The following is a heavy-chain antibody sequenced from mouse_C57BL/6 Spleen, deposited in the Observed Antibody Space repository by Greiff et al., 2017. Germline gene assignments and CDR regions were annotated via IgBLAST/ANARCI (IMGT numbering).Heavy chain of an antibody. CDR3: ARHSDNWVYFDY. CDR2: ISSGGSYT. J-gene: IGHJ2*01. CDR1: GFTFSSYG. V-gene: IGHV5-6*01. D-gene: IGHD4-1*01. Sequence: EVQRVESGGDLVKPGGSLKLSCAASGFTFSSYGMSWVRQTPDKRLEWVATISSGGSYTYYPDSVKGRFTISRDNAKNTLYLQMSSLKSEDTAMYYCARHSDNWVYFDYWGQGTTRTVSS.